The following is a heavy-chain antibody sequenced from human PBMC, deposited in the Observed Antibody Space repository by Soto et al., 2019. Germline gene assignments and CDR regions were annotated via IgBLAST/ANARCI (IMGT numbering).Heavy chain of an antibody. CDR1: GASGRGSY. V-gene: IGHV4-59*02. D-gene: IGHD3-3*01. J-gene: IGHJ4*01. CDR2: AYYSGTT. Sequence: ETLAVTCAVAGASGRGSYWRWIRQPPGKGLEWIGYAYYSGTTVYNPSLKSRVSISVDTSKKHVSLRLNSVTAADTAVYYCAVWSALTQYYFDSWGHGTLVTVSS. CDR3: AVWSALTQYYFDS.